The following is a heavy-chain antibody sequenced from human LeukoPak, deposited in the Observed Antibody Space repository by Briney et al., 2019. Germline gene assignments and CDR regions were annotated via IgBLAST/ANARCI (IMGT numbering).Heavy chain of an antibody. CDR1: GDSISTSSYY. CDR2: IYYSGST. Sequence: PSETLSLTCTVSGDSISTSSYYWGWIRQPPGNGLEWLGSIYYSGSTYYNPSLKSRVTISVDTSKNQFSLNLYSVTAADTAVFYCARSYYYDYRQIDYWGQGTLVTVSS. V-gene: IGHV4-39*01. D-gene: IGHD3-22*01. J-gene: IGHJ4*02. CDR3: ARSYYYDYRQIDY.